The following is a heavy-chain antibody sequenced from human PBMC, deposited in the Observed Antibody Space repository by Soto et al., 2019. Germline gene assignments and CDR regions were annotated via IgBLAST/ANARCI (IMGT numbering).Heavy chain of an antibody. Sequence: ASVKVSCKSSRYTFTSYYMHLVRQPPEQWREWLLLINPSGGSTSYAQRFQGRVTMTRDTSTSTVYMELSSLRSEDTAVYYCARGIYDSSGYYATGYYYYGMDVWGQGTTVTVSS. V-gene: IGHV1-46*03. J-gene: IGHJ6*02. D-gene: IGHD3-22*01. CDR3: ARGIYDSSGYYATGYYYYGMDV. CDR2: INPSGGST. CDR1: RYTFTSYY.